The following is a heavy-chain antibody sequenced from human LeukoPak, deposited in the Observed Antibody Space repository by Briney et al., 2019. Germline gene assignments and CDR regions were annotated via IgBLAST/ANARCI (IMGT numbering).Heavy chain of an antibody. J-gene: IGHJ4*02. CDR3: ARGPSSRDQLPFDY. CDR2: ISSSGSTI. CDR1: GFTFSSYE. V-gene: IGHV3-48*03. D-gene: IGHD2-2*01. Sequence: GGSLRLTCAASGFTFSSYEMNWVRQARGKGLEWVSYISSSGSTIYYADSVKGRFTISRDNAKNSLYLQMNSLRAEDTAVYYCARGPSSRDQLPFDYWGQGTLVTVSS.